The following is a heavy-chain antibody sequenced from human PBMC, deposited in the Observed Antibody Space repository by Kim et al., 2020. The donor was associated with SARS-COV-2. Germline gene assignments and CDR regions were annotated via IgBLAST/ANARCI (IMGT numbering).Heavy chain of an antibody. CDR3: ARSTKGWLPVYD. CDR2: ISTNGESS. D-gene: IGHD5-12*01. CDR1: GFSFSSYA. V-gene: IGHV3-64*01. J-gene: IGHJ4*02. Sequence: GGSLRLSCAASGFSFSSYAMHWVRQAPGKGLEYVSAISTNGESSYYANSVKGRFTISRDNSKNTLYLQLGSLRAEDMGVYYCARSTKGWLPVYDWGQGTLVTVSS.